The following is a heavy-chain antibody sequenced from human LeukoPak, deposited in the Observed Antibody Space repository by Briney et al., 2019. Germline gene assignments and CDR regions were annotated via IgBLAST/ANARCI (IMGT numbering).Heavy chain of an antibody. Sequence: GGSLRLSCTASGFTFSSYSMNWVRQAPGKGLEWVSHISPGSSTIYYADSVKGRFTISRDNAKNSLYLQMNSLRDEDTAVYYCAISPRNNWSYWGQGTLVTVSS. CDR1: GFTFSSYS. J-gene: IGHJ4*02. D-gene: IGHD1-14*01. CDR3: AISPRNNWSY. V-gene: IGHV3-48*02. CDR2: ISPGSSTI.